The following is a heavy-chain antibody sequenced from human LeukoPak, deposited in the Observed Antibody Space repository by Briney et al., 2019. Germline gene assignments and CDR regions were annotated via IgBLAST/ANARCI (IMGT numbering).Heavy chain of an antibody. D-gene: IGHD3-22*01. J-gene: IGHJ6*02. Sequence: GGSLRLSCAASGFTFSSYAMSWVRQAPGKGLEWVSAISGSGGSTYYADSVKGRFTISRDSSKNTLYLQMNSLRAEDTAVYYCAKDGYYDSSGCYESNYYYGMDVWGQGTTVTVSS. CDR3: AKDGYYDSSGCYESNYYYGMDV. CDR1: GFTFSSYA. CDR2: ISGSGGST. V-gene: IGHV3-23*01.